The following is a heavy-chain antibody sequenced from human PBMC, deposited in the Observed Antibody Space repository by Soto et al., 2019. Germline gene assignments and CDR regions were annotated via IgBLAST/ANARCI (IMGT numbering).Heavy chain of an antibody. V-gene: IGHV3-30*18. CDR2: ISEDGRSQ. CDR3: AKDLGHMAVIRTPDY. J-gene: IGHJ4*02. Sequence: QVQLVESGGGVVQPGRSLRLSCAASGFTFSSHGMHWVRQAPGKGLEWVAIISEDGRSQNYEDSVKGRFTISRDNSKNTLYLRMNSLRAEDTAVYFCAKDLGHMAVIRTPDYWGQGTLVTVSS. D-gene: IGHD2-21*01. CDR1: GFTFSSHG.